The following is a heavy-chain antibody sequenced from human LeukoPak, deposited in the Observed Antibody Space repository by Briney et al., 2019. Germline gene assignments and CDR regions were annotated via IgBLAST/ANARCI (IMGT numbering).Heavy chain of an antibody. Sequence: GGSLRLSCAASGFTFSSYAMSWVRQAPGKGLEWVSAISGSGGSTYYADSVKGRFTISRDNAKNTLFLDMHSLRPGDSAVYYCARSAVRGVACDYWGQGTLLTVSS. CDR3: ARSAVRGVACDY. CDR1: GFTFSSYA. V-gene: IGHV3-23*01. J-gene: IGHJ4*02. D-gene: IGHD3-10*01. CDR2: ISGSGGST.